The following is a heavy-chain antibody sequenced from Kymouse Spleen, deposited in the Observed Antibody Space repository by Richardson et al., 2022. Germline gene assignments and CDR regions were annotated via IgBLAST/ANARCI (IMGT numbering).Heavy chain of an antibody. CDR3: AKDRNGSYYYGMDV. Sequence: EVQLVESGGGLVQPGRSLRLSCAASGFTFDDYAMHWVRQAPGKGLEWVSGISWNSGSIGYADSVKGRFTISRDNAKNSLYLQMNSLRAEDTALYYCAKDRNGSYYYGMDVWGQGTTVTVSS. CDR1: GFTFDDYA. J-gene: IGHJ6*02. V-gene: IGHV3-9*01. CDR2: ISWNSGSI. D-gene: IGHD1-26*01.